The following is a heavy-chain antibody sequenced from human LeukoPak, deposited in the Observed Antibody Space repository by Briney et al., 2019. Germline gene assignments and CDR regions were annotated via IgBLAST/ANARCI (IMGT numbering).Heavy chain of an antibody. CDR3: ARVDSRYNWFDP. CDR1: GYTFTGYY. CDR2: INPNSGGT. J-gene: IGHJ5*02. V-gene: IGHV1-2*02. D-gene: IGHD6-13*01. Sequence: APVKVSCKASGYTFTGYYMHWVRQAPGQGLEWMGWINPNSGGTNYAQKFQGRVTMTRDTSISTAYMELSRLRSDDTAVYYCARVDSRYNWFDPWGQGTLVTVSS.